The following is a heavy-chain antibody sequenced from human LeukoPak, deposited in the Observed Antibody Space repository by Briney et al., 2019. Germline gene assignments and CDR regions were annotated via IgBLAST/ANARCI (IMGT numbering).Heavy chain of an antibody. V-gene: IGHV6-1*01. CDR3: ARDIAHRGYGMDV. Sequence: SQTLSLTCAISGDSVSSNSAAWNWIRQFPSRGLEWLGRTYYRSKWYNDYAVSVKSRITINPDTSKSQFSLQLNSVTPEDTAVYYCARDIAHRGYGMDVWGQGTTVTVSS. CDR2: TYYRSKWYN. J-gene: IGHJ6*02. D-gene: IGHD2-15*01. CDR1: GDSVSSNSAA.